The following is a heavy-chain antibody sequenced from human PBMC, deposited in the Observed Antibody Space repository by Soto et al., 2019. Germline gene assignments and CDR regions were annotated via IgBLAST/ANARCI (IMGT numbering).Heavy chain of an antibody. J-gene: IGHJ2*01. D-gene: IGHD6-19*01. Sequence: QLQLQESGPGLVKPSETLSLACVVSGGSIRSSSNYWGWIRQPPGKGLEWIGSIYYSGTTYYNPSLKSRVTISVDTSKNQFSLKLSSVTAADTTVYYCARQGVIAVAGTADWYFDLWGRGTLVTVSS. CDR3: ARQGVIAVAGTADWYFDL. CDR2: IYYSGTT. V-gene: IGHV4-39*01. CDR1: GGSIRSSSNY.